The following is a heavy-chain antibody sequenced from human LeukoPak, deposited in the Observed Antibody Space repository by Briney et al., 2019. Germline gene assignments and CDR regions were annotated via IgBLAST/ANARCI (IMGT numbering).Heavy chain of an antibody. D-gene: IGHD3-3*01. CDR1: GYTLTELS. CDR2: FDPEDGET. CDR3: ATVPGRDFWSGYYTFDY. Sequence: ASVTVSCKVSGYTLTELSMHWVRQAPGKGLEWMGGFDPEDGETIYAQKFQGRVTMTEDTSTDTAYMELSSLRSEDTAVYYCATVPGRDFWSGYYTFDYWGQGTLVTVSS. V-gene: IGHV1-24*01. J-gene: IGHJ4*02.